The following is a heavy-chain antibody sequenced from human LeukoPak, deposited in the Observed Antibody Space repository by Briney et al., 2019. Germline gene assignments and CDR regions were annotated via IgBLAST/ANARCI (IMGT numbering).Heavy chain of an antibody. V-gene: IGHV2-5*01. CDR2: IYSNDDK. Sequence: SGPTLVKPTQTLTLTCTFSDFSLSTPGMSVGWIRQPPGKALEWLAFIYSNDDKRYSPSLRSRLTITRDTSKNQVVLAMTNMDPVDTATYYCAHLVVTIDWRSYFDYWGQGALVTVSS. D-gene: IGHD3-9*01. CDR3: AHLVVTIDWRSYFDY. J-gene: IGHJ4*02. CDR1: DFSLSTPGMS.